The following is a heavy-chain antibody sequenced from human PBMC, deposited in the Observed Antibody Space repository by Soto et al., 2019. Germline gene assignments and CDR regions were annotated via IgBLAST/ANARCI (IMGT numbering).Heavy chain of an antibody. D-gene: IGHD2-21*02. V-gene: IGHV2-5*05. CDR2: IYWDGDR. Sequence: QITLKESGPTLVKPTQTLTLTCTFSGFSLSTGGMGVGWIRQPPGKALEWLALIYWDGDRRYGPSLMNRLTIAKDTSKNQVVLTMTNMDPVDTATYYCVHSRCGGDCLQSYSSHYYYGMDIWGQGTTVTVSS. CDR1: GFSLSTGGMG. CDR3: VHSRCGGDCLQSYSSHYYYGMDI. J-gene: IGHJ6*02.